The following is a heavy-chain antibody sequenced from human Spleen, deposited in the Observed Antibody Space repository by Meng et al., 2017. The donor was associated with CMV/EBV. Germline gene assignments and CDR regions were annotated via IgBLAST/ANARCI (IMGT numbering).Heavy chain of an antibody. CDR1: GGSISDNTYS. CDR3: ARNRNQYEAFDI. D-gene: IGHD1-14*01. J-gene: IGHJ3*02. Sequence: VSGGSISDNTYSWGWIRQPPGRGPEWLVTVHYSWDTSYHNPSLKSRVTTSIDTSNNQFSLNLNSVTAADTALYYCARNRNQYEAFDIWGQGAMVTVSS. CDR2: VHYSWDT. V-gene: IGHV4-39*07.